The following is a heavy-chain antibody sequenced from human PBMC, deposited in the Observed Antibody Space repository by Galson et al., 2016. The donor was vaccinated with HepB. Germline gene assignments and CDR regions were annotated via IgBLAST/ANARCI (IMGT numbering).Heavy chain of an antibody. CDR3: ARAYVWGSYRPFDC. Sequence: SLRLSCAASGFPFSSYWMSWVRHVPGKGLEWVANIKQDGSEKYYADSVKGRFTISRDNAENSLSVQMNSLRAEDTAVYYCARAYVWGSYRPFDCWGLGTLVTVSS. CDR1: GFPFSSYW. CDR2: IKQDGSEK. V-gene: IGHV3-7*01. D-gene: IGHD3-16*02. J-gene: IGHJ4*02.